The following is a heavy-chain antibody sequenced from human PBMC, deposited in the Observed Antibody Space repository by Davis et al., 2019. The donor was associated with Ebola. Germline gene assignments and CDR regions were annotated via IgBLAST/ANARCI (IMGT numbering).Heavy chain of an antibody. J-gene: IGHJ6*04. D-gene: IGHD7-27*01. V-gene: IGHV1-18*01. CDR1: GYTFTSYG. Sequence: AASVKVSCKASGYTFTSYGISWVRQAPGQGLEWMGWISAYNGNTNYAQKLQGRVTMTRDTSTSTVYMELSSLRSEDTAVYYCARETGDGGGMDVWGKGTTVTVSS. CDR2: ISAYNGNT. CDR3: ARETGDGGGMDV.